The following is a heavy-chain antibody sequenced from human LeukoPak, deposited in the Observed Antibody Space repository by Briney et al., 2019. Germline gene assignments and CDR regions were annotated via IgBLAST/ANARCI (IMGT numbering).Heavy chain of an antibody. CDR1: GASVSGSNYY. V-gene: IGHV4-39*01. Sequence: SETLSLTCAVSGASVSGSNYYWGWIRQPPGKGLEWLGNIYSSGSTYYNASVQSRVTISIDTSDNQFSLRLNSVTAADTAMYYCASYPVAGLALADFAFDYRGQGTLVTVSS. CDR2: IYSSGST. J-gene: IGHJ4*02. D-gene: IGHD3/OR15-3a*01. CDR3: ASYPVAGLALADFAFDY.